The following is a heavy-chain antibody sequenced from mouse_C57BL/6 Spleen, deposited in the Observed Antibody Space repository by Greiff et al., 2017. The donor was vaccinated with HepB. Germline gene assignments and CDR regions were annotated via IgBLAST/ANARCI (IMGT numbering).Heavy chain of an antibody. CDR2: IDPSDSYT. CDR3: ARSYYYGSSYDYAMDY. Sequence: VQLQQPGAELVMPGASVKLSCKASGYTFTSYWLHWVKQRPGQGLECIGEIDPSDSYTNYNQKFKGKSTLTVDKSSSTAYMQLSSLTSEDSAVYYCARSYYYGSSYDYAMDYWGQGTSVTVAS. CDR1: GYTFTSYW. J-gene: IGHJ4*01. V-gene: IGHV1-69*01. D-gene: IGHD1-1*01.